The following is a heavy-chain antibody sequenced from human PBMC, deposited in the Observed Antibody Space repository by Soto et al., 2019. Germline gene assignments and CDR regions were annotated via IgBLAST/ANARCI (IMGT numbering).Heavy chain of an antibody. CDR3: ASVYDFWSGDNWFDP. CDR1: GYTFTSYA. CDR2: INAGNGNT. V-gene: IGHV1-3*01. D-gene: IGHD3-3*01. Sequence: ASVKVSCKASGYTFTSYAMHWVRQAPGQRLEWMGWINAGNGNTKYSQKFQGRVTITRDTSASTAYMELSSLRSEDTAVYYCASVYDFWSGDNWFDPWGQGTRVTVSS. J-gene: IGHJ5*02.